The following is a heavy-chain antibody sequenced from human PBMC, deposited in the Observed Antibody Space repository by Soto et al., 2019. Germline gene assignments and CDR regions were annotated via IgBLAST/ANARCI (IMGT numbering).Heavy chain of an antibody. V-gene: IGHV3-53*01. CDR1: GFTVSSND. J-gene: IGHJ5*02. D-gene: IGHD6-19*01. CDR2: IYGGGST. CDR3: TRDSEAGTKGRWFDP. Sequence: GGSLRLSCAASGFTVSSNDMSWVRQAPGKGLEWVSVIYGGGSTFYADSVKGRFTISRDNSKSTLYLQMNSLRAEDTAVYYCTRDSEAGTKGRWFDPWGQGTLVTVSS.